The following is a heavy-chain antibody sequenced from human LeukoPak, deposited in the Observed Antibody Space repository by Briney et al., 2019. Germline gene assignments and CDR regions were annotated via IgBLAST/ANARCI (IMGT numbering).Heavy chain of an antibody. Sequence: PSETPSLTCTVSGGSISSYYWSWIRQPPGKGLEWIGYIYYSGSTNYNPSLKSRVTISVDTSKNQFSLKLSSVTAADTAVYYCARGEYDSSGYYRSIDYWGQGTLVTVSS. J-gene: IGHJ4*02. D-gene: IGHD3-22*01. CDR1: GGSISSYY. CDR3: ARGEYDSSGYYRSIDY. CDR2: IYYSGST. V-gene: IGHV4-59*12.